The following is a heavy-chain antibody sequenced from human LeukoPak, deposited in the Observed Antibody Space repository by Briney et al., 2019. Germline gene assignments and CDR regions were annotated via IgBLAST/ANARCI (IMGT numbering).Heavy chain of an antibody. Sequence: PSETLSLTCTVSGGSISSSSYYWGWIRQPPGKGLEWIGSIYYSGSTYYNPSLKSRVTISVDTSKNQFSLKLSSVTAADTAVYYCARGGSGSYKFDYWGQGTLVTVSS. CDR3: ARGGSGSYKFDY. J-gene: IGHJ4*02. CDR1: GGSISSSSYY. D-gene: IGHD3-10*01. CDR2: IYYSGST. V-gene: IGHV4-39*07.